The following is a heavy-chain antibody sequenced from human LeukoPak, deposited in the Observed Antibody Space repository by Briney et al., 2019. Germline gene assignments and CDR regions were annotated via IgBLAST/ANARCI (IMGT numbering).Heavy chain of an antibody. CDR3: ARVALRGLNRDFTNWNYDY. J-gene: IGHJ4*02. CDR2: ISAYNGNT. CDR1: GYTFTSYG. V-gene: IGHV1-18*01. Sequence: APVKVSCKASGYTFTSYGISWVRQAPGQGLEWMGWISAYNGNTNYAQKLQGRVTMTTDTSTSTAYMELRSLRSDDTAVYYCARVALRGLNRDFTNWNYDYWGQGTLVTVSS. D-gene: IGHD1-7*01.